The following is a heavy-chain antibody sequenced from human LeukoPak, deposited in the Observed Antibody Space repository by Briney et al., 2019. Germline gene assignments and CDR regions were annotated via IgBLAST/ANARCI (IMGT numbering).Heavy chain of an antibody. CDR3: ARSPARYCSSTSCYWDHLQGAFDI. CDR2: IWYDGSNK. J-gene: IGHJ3*02. CDR1: GFTFSSYG. D-gene: IGHD2-2*01. V-gene: IGHV3-33*01. Sequence: GGSLRLSCAASGFTFSSYGMHWVRQAPGKGLEWVAVIWYDGSNKYYADSVKGRFTISRDNSKNTLYLQMNSLRAEDTAVYYCARSPARYCSSTSCYWDHLQGAFDIWGQGAMVTVSS.